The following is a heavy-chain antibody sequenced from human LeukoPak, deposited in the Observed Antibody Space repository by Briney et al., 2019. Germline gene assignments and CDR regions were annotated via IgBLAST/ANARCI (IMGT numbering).Heavy chain of an antibody. D-gene: IGHD6-19*01. CDR1: GYTFTGYY. J-gene: IGHJ6*02. CDR2: INPNSGGT. CDR3: ARERRSSGWQPNYYYYYYGMDV. Sequence: ASVKVSCKASGYTFTGYYMHWVRQAPGQGLEWMGRINPNSGGTNYAQKFQGRVTMTRDTSISTAYMELSRLRSDDTAVYYCARERRSSGWQPNYYYYYYGMDVWGQGTTVTVSS. V-gene: IGHV1-2*06.